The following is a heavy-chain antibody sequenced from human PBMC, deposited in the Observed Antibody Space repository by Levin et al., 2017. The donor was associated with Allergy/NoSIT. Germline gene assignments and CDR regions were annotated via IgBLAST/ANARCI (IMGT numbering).Heavy chain of an antibody. J-gene: IGHJ5*02. V-gene: IGHV1-8*01. CDR2: MNPNSGNT. Sequence: ASVKVSCKASGYTFTSYDINWVRQATGQGLEWMGWMNPNSGNTGYAQKFQGRVTMTRNTSISTAYMELSSLRSEDTAVYYCARRRNGALRDYGRGRFDPWGQGTLVTVSS. CDR1: GYTFTSYD. CDR3: ARRRNGALRDYGRGRFDP. D-gene: IGHD4/OR15-4a*01.